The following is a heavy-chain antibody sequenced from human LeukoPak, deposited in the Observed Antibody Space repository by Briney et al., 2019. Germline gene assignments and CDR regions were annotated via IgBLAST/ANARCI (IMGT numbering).Heavy chain of an antibody. CDR3: ARYSSSWNNWFDP. J-gene: IGHJ5*02. CDR2: IRYDGSNK. CDR1: GFTFSSYG. D-gene: IGHD6-13*01. Sequence: GGSLRLSCAASGFTFSSYGMHWVRQAPGKGLEWVAFIRYDGSNKYYADSVKGRFTISGDNSKNTLYLQMNSLRAEDTAVYYCARYSSSWNNWFDPWGQGTLVTVSS. V-gene: IGHV3-30*02.